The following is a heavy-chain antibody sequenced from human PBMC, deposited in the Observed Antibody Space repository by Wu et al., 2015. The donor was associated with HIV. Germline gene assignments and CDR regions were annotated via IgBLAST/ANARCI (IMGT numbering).Heavy chain of an antibody. CDR2: MNPNSGDT. CDR3: ARYIGYCYFDF. J-gene: IGHJ2*01. Sequence: QVQLVQSGAEVKTPGASVKVSCKASRYTFTDYYIHWVRQAPGQGLEWMGWMNPNSGDTEYAQNFQGRVTMTRDTSISTAYMEMNRLRSDDAAVYYCARYIGYCYFDFWGRGTLVTVSS. CDR1: RYTFTDYY. V-gene: IGHV1-2*02.